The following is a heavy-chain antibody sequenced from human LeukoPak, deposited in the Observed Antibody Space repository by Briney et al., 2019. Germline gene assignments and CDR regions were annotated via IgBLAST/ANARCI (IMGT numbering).Heavy chain of an antibody. J-gene: IGHJ4*02. D-gene: IGHD3-10*01. CDR2: ISFDGSNK. CDR1: GFIFNNYG. Sequence: PGRSLRLSCAASGFIFNNYGMHWVRQTPGKGLEWVAVISFDGSNKYCADSVKGRFTISRDNSNNTLYLQMNSLKTEDTGIYFCAKDRGYFDYWGQGTLVTVAS. CDR3: AKDRGYFDY. V-gene: IGHV3-30*18.